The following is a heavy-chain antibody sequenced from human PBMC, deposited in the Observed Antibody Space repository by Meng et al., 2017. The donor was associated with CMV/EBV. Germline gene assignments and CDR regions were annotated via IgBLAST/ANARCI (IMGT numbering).Heavy chain of an antibody. D-gene: IGHD5-24*01. CDR3: ARGVIEMATRVGLRY. J-gene: IGHJ4*02. Sequence: QAQLVASGAAPQKPWSSVKVSCKASGGTLRSYATSWLRQAPGQGLEWMAGIIPIFGTANYAQKFQGRVTIPADESTSTAYMELSSLRSEDTAVYYCARGVIEMATRVGLRYWGQGTLVTASS. CDR1: GGTLRSYA. V-gene: IGHV1-69*12. CDR2: IIPIFGTA.